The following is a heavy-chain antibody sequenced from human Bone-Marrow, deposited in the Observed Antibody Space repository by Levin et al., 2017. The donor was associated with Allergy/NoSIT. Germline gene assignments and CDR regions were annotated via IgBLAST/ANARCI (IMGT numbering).Heavy chain of an antibody. V-gene: IGHV1-2*02. CDR2: INPNSGGT. CDR1: GYTFTGYY. D-gene: IGHD6-6*01. J-gene: IGHJ5*02. Sequence: GESLKISCKASGYTFTGYYMHWVRQAPGQGLEWMGWINPNSGGTNYAQKFQGRVTMTRDTSISTAYMELSRLRSDDTAVYYCARVPPGGPIAARSWFDPWGQGTLVTVSS. CDR3: ARVPPGGPIAARSWFDP.